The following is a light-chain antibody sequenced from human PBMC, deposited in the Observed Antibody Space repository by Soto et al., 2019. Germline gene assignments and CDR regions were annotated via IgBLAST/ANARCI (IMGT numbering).Light chain of an antibody. CDR3: QQYNSYSTWT. CDR1: QSISSW. V-gene: IGKV1-5*03. CDR2: KAS. Sequence: DIQMTQSPSTLSASVGDRVTITCRASQSISSWLAWYQQKPGKAPKVLIYKASSLESGVPSRFSGSGSGTEFTLPISSLQPDDFATYYCQQYNSYSTWTFGQGTKVEIK. J-gene: IGKJ1*01.